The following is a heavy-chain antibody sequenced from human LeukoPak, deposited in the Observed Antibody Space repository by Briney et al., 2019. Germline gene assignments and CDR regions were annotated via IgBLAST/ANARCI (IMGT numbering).Heavy chain of an antibody. V-gene: IGHV4-61*02. D-gene: IGHD5-24*01. J-gene: IGHJ6*03. CDR1: GGSISSGSYY. CDR3: ARGGERRDGYRYYYHYYMDV. Sequence: PSQTLSLTCTVSGGSISSGSYYWSWIRQPAGKGLEWIGRIYTSGSTNYNPFLKSRVTISVDTSKNQFSLKLSSVTAADTAVYYCARGGERRDGYRYYYHYYMDVWGKGTTVTVSS. CDR2: IYTSGST.